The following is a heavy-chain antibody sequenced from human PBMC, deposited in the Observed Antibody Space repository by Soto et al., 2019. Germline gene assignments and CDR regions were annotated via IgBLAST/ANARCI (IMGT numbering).Heavy chain of an antibody. J-gene: IGHJ4*02. CDR2: IYYSGST. Sequence: SETLSLTCTVSGGSISSSSYYWGWIRQPPGKGLEWIGSIYYSGSTYYNPSLKSRVTISVDTSKNQFSLKLSSVTAADTAVYYCARQRTGYYTGFDYWGQGTLVTVSS. D-gene: IGHD3-9*01. V-gene: IGHV4-39*01. CDR3: ARQRTGYYTGFDY. CDR1: GGSISSSSYY.